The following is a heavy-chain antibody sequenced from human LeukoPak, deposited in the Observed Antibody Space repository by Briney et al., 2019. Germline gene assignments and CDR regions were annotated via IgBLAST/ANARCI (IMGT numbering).Heavy chain of an antibody. D-gene: IGHD3-9*01. Sequence: ASVKVSCKASGYTFASYDINWVRQATGQGLEWMGWMNPNSGNTGYAQKFQGRVTMTRNTSISTAYMELSSLRSEDTAVYYCARDPAEDDILSYYGMDVWGQGTTVTVSS. CDR1: GYTFASYD. V-gene: IGHV1-8*01. J-gene: IGHJ6*02. CDR2: MNPNSGNT. CDR3: ARDPAEDDILSYYGMDV.